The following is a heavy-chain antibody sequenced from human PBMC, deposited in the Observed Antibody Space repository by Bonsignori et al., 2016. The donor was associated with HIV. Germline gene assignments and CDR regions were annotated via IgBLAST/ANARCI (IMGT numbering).Heavy chain of an antibody. J-gene: IGHJ3*02. D-gene: IGHD1-14*01. CDR3: ARVRSNTWVEAFDI. V-gene: IGHV1-69*04. Sequence: WVRQAPGQGLEWMGTFIPIIRLTKTAQNFQGRVAITADESTSTAFMELSRLRSEDTAVYYCARVRSNTWVEAFDIWGQGTVVTVSS. CDR2: FIPIIRLT.